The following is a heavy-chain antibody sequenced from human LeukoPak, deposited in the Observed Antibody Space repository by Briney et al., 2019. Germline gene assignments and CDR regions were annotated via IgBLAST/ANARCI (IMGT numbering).Heavy chain of an antibody. Sequence: SLSLSCAASGFTFDDYAMHWVRQVPGKGLEWVSGISWNSGNIGYADSVKGRFTISRDNAKNALYLQMNSLRAEDMALYYCAKADCSSTICSFDYWGQGTLVTVSS. J-gene: IGHJ4*02. D-gene: IGHD2-2*01. CDR1: GFTFDDYA. V-gene: IGHV3-9*03. CDR3: AKADCSSTICSFDY. CDR2: ISWNSGNI.